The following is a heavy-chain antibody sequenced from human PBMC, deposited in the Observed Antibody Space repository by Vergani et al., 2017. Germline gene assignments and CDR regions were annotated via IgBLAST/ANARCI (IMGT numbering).Heavy chain of an antibody. CDR2: ISGSGGST. CDR1: GFTFNHYA. D-gene: IGHD5-12*01. J-gene: IGHJ6*02. CDR3: AKANPRNSGYDYLYYYHAMDV. Sequence: EVQLLESGGDLVQPGGSLSLSCAASGFTFNHYAMNWLRQAQGKGRDWVSGISGSGGSTYYAGSVKGRFTISRDSSKNTLYLQMNSLSAGDTAVYYCAKANPRNSGYDYLYYYHAMDVWGQGTTVTVSS. V-gene: IGHV3-23*01.